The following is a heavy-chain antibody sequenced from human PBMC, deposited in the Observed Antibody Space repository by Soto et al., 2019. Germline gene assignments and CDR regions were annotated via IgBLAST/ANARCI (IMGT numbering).Heavy chain of an antibody. CDR1: VGTFSTSG. CDR2: FVPLLGTP. CDR3: AREFSSGWAGY. Sequence: QVHLVQSGAEVKKPGSSVKFSCKSSVGTFSTSGISWVRQAPGQGLEWVGRFVPLLGTPNYAQRFQGRVTITADESTSTAYMELSSLRSEDTAVYYCAREFSSGWAGYWGQGTLVAVSS. V-gene: IGHV1-69*01. J-gene: IGHJ4*02. D-gene: IGHD6-19*01.